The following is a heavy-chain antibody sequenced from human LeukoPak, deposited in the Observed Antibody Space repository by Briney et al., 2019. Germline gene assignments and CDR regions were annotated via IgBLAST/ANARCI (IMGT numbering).Heavy chain of an antibody. V-gene: IGHV1-69*13. D-gene: IGHD6-19*01. CDR2: IIPIFGTA. J-gene: IGHJ4*02. CDR3: AREPGIAVAGYAFDY. Sequence: SVMVSCKASGGTFSSYAISWVRQAPGQGLEWMGGIIPIFGTANYAQKFQGRVTITADESTSTAYMELSSLRSEDTAVYYCAREPGIAVAGYAFDYWGQGALVTVSS. CDR1: GGTFSSYA.